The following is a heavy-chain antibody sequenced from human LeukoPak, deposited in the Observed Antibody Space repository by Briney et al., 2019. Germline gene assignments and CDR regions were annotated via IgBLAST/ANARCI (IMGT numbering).Heavy chain of an antibody. D-gene: IGHD2-2*01. CDR1: GGSISSYY. J-gene: IGHJ5*02. CDR3: ARSGAEYCSSTSCYWFDP. Sequence: TSETLSLTCTVSGGSISSYYWSWIRQPPGKGLELIGYIYYSGSTNYNPSLKSRVTVSVDTSKNQFSLKLSSVTAADTAVYYCARSGAEYCSSTSCYWFDPWGQGTLVTVSS. CDR2: IYYSGST. V-gene: IGHV4-59*01.